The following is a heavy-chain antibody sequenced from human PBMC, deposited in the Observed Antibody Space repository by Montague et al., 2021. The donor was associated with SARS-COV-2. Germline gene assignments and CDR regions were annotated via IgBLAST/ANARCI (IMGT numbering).Heavy chain of an antibody. Sequence: SLRLSCAASGFTFSSYSMNWVRQAPGKGLEWVSSISSSSSYIYYADSVKGRYTISRDNAKNSLYLQMNSLRAEDTAVYYCARDMYYDILTGYYTYWGQGTLVTVSS. V-gene: IGHV3-21*01. J-gene: IGHJ4*02. CDR1: GFTFSSYS. D-gene: IGHD3-9*01. CDR2: ISSSSSYI. CDR3: ARDMYYDILTGYYTY.